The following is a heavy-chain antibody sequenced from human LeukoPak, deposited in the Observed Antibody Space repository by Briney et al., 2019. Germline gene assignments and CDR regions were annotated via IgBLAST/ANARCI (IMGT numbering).Heavy chain of an antibody. V-gene: IGHV3-23*01. CDR2: ISGSGGST. Sequence: PGGSLRLSCAASGFTFSSYAMSWVRQAPGKGLEWVSAISGSGGSTYYADSVKGRFTIPRDNSKNTLYLQMNSLRAEDTAVYYCAKGKNYYDSSGYYLLPYYFDYWGQGTLVTVSS. J-gene: IGHJ4*02. CDR3: AKGKNYYDSSGYYLLPYYFDY. D-gene: IGHD3-22*01. CDR1: GFTFSSYA.